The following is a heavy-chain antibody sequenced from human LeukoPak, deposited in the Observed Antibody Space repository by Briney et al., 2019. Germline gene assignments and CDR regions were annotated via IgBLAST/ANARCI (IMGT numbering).Heavy chain of an antibody. D-gene: IGHD3-9*01. CDR3: ARDPDVYYDILTGYQPGHYYYYYMGV. CDR2: IYSDGST. J-gene: IGHJ6*03. CDR1: GFTVNGNY. V-gene: IGHV3-53*01. Sequence: PGGSLRLSCVASGFTVNGNYMSWVRQAPGKGLEWVSVIYSDGSTYYADSVKGRFTISRDNSKNTLYLQMNSLRVDDTAVYYCARDPDVYYDILTGYQPGHYYYYYMGVWGKGTTVTISS.